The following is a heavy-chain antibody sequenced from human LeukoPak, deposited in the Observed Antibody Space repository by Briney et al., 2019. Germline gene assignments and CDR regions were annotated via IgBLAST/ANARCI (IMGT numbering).Heavy chain of an antibody. J-gene: IGHJ4*02. V-gene: IGHV3-7*01. CDR1: GFTFSNYW. CDR3: AGGAGFLIDY. D-gene: IGHD2/OR15-2a*01. CDR2: IKKDGSEK. Sequence: GGSLRLSCAASGFTFSNYWMNWVRQAPGKGPEWVAIIKKDGSEKYYVDSVKGRFTISRDNAKNSLYLQMNSLRADDTAVYFCAGGAGFLIDYWGQGALVAVSS.